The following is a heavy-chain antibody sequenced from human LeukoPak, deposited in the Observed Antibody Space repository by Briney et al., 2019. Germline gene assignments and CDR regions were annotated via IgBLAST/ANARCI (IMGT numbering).Heavy chain of an antibody. CDR2: IYYSGST. Sequence: SETLSLTCTVSGGSISSSSYYWGWIRQPPGKGLEWIGSIYYSGSTYYNPSLKSRVTISVDTSKNQFSLKLSSVTAADTAVYYCARLRFGSSGWSRYWYFDLWGRGTLVTVSS. J-gene: IGHJ2*01. CDR3: ARLRFGSSGWSRYWYFDL. V-gene: IGHV4-39*01. D-gene: IGHD6-19*01. CDR1: GGSISSSSYY.